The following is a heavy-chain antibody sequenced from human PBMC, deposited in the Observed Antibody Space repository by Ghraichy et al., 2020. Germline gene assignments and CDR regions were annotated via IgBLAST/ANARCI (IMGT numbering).Heavy chain of an antibody. V-gene: IGHV4-30-2*01. CDR3: ARGTSDPSFIDY. Sequence: SETLSLTCAVSGGSISSGGYSWSWIRQPPGKGLEWIGYIYHSGSTYYNPSLKSRVTISVDRSKNQFSLKLSSVTAADTAVYYCARGTSDPSFIDYWGQGTLVTVSS. D-gene: IGHD1-7*01. J-gene: IGHJ4*02. CDR1: GGSISSGGYS. CDR2: IYHSGST.